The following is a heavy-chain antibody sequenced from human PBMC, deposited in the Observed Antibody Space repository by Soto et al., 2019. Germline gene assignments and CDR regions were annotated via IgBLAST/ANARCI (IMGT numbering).Heavy chain of an antibody. D-gene: IGHD2-2*01. J-gene: IGHJ4*02. Sequence: GGSLRLSCAASGFTFSSYAMSWVRQAPGKGLEWVAGISGSGGSTYYADSVKGRFTISRDNSKNTLYLQMNSLRAEDTAVYYCAKVPDCSSTSCYVDYWGQGTLVTVSS. CDR2: ISGSGGST. CDR3: AKVPDCSSTSCYVDY. V-gene: IGHV3-23*01. CDR1: GFTFSSYA.